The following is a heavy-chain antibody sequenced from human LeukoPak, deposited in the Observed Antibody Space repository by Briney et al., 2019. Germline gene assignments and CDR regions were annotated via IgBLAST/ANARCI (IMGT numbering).Heavy chain of an antibody. CDR3: ARDGRSGYDYKLGDY. Sequence: GASVKVSCKTSGYSFILYGISWVRQAPGQGLEWMGIINPSGGSTSYAQKFQGRVTMTRDMSTSTVYMELSSLRSEDTAVYYCARDGRSGYDYKLGDYWGQGTLVTVSS. D-gene: IGHD5-12*01. V-gene: IGHV1-46*01. J-gene: IGHJ4*02. CDR2: INPSGGST. CDR1: GYSFILYG.